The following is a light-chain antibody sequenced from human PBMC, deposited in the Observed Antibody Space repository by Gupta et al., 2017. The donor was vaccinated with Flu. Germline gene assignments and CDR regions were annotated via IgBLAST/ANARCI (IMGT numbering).Light chain of an antibody. V-gene: IGLV2-23*01. CDR3: CSYAGGTTVV. CDR2: EDS. Sequence: QSALTQPASVSGSPGQSITISCTGTSSDLGSNKFVSWFQQYPGKAPKLIISEDSERPSGISSRFAGSWSGNTASLTISGLQAEDEADYYCCSYAGGTTVVFGGGTKLTVL. J-gene: IGLJ2*01. CDR1: SSDLGSNKF.